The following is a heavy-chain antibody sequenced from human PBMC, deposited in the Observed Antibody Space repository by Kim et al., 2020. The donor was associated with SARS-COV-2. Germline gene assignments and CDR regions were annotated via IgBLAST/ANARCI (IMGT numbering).Heavy chain of an antibody. Sequence: SETLSLTCTVSGGSISSSSYYWGWIRQPPGKGLEWIGSIYYSGSTYYNPSLKSRVTISVDTSKNQFSLKLSSVTAADTAVYYCARIETYYDSSLNYFQHWGQGTLVTVSS. CDR1: GGSISSSSYY. J-gene: IGHJ1*01. D-gene: IGHD3-22*01. CDR3: ARIETYYDSSLNYFQH. CDR2: IYYSGST. V-gene: IGHV4-39*07.